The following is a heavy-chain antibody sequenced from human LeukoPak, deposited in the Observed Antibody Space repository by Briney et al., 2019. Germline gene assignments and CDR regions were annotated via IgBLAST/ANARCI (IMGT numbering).Heavy chain of an antibody. CDR1: GFTVSSNY. Sequence: GGSLRLSCAASGFTVSSNYMSWVRQAPGKGLEWVSVTYSGGSTYYADSVKGRFTISRDNSKNTLYLQMNSLRAEDTAVYYCARGVLSPTFDYWGQGTLVTVSS. J-gene: IGHJ4*02. V-gene: IGHV3-66*01. CDR3: ARGVLSPTFDY. CDR2: TYSGGST. D-gene: IGHD3-10*01.